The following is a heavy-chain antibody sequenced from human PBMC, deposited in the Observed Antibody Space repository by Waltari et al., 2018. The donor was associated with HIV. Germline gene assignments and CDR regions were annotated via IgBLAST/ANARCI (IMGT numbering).Heavy chain of an antibody. D-gene: IGHD3-10*01. CDR2: ISAYNGNT. CDR3: ARDLLLWFGESPPDY. J-gene: IGHJ4*02. Sequence: QGLEWMGWISAYNGNTNYAQKLQGRVTMTTDTSTSTAYMELRSLRSDDPAVYYCARDLLLWFGESPPDYWGQGTLVTVSS. V-gene: IGHV1-18*01.